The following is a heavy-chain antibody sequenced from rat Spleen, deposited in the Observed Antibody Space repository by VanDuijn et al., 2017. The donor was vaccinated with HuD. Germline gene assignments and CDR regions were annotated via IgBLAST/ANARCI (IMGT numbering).Heavy chain of an antibody. CDR1: GFTFSDYY. V-gene: IGHV5-29*01. D-gene: IGHD4-4*01. J-gene: IGHJ1*01. CDR3: TRRGYLSDWYFDF. Sequence: EVQLVESDGGLVQPGRSLKLSCAASGFTFSDYYMAWVRQVPTKGLEWVATISYDGNKTYYRDSVKGRFTISRDDARSTLNLHMDSLRSEDTAIYYCTRRGYLSDWYFDFWGPGTMVTVSS. CDR2: ISYDGNKT.